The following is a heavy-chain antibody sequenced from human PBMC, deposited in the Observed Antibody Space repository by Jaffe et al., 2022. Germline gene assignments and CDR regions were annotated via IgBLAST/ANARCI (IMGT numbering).Heavy chain of an antibody. V-gene: IGHV2-5*01. D-gene: IGHD4-17*01. J-gene: IGHJ5*02. CDR2: IYWNDDK. Sequence: QITLKESGPTLVKPTQTLTLTCTFSGFSLSTSGVGVGWIRQPPGKALEWLALIYWNDDKRYSPSLKSRLTITKDTSKNQVVLTMTNMDPVDTATYYCAHRSMTTVTPRWFDPWGQGTLVTVSS. CDR1: GFSLSTSGVG. CDR3: AHRSMTTVTPRWFDP.